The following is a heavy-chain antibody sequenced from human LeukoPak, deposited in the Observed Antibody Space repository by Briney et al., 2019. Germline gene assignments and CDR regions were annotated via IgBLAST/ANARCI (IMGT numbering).Heavy chain of an antibody. CDR2: IYYSGST. CDR3: ARSYGSSFSPDYYYYYYMDV. V-gene: IGHV4-59*11. D-gene: IGHD6-6*01. J-gene: IGHJ6*03. CDR1: GGSISSHY. Sequence: SETLSLTCTVSGGSISSHYWSWIRQPPGKGLEWIGYIYYSGSTNYNPSLKSRVTISVDTSKNQFSLKLSSVTAADTAVYYCARSYGSSFSPDYYYYYYMDVWGKGTTVTVSS.